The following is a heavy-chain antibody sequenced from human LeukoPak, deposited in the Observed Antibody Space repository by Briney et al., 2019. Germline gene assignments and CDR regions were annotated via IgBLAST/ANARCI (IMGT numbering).Heavy chain of an antibody. CDR3: ATVGFDFGVVKFPTNWFDP. D-gene: IGHD3-3*01. CDR2: MNPNSGNT. CDR1: GYTFTSYD. J-gene: IGHJ5*02. V-gene: IGHV1-8*01. Sequence: GASVKVSCKASGYTFTSYDINWVRQATGQGLEWMGWMNPNSGNTGYAQKFQGRVTMTRNTSISTAYMELSSLRSEDTAVYYCATVGFDFGVVKFPTNWFDPWGQGTLVTVSS.